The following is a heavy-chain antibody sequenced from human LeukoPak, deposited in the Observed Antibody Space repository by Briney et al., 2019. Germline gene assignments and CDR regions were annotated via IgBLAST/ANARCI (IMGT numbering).Heavy chain of an antibody. CDR2: IRSKANNYAT. Sequence: GGSLRLSCAASGFTFSGSAMHWVRQASGKGLGGVGRIRSKANNYATAYAASVKGRFTISRDDSKNTAYLQMNTLKTEDTAMYYCTSALAAAGTISWGQGTLVTASS. D-gene: IGHD6-13*01. CDR1: GFTFSGSA. J-gene: IGHJ5*02. V-gene: IGHV3-73*01. CDR3: TSALAAAGTIS.